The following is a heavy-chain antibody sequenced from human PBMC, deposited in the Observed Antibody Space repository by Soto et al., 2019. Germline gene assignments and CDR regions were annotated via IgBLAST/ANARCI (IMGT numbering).Heavy chain of an antibody. V-gene: IGHV4-4*02. CDR1: GGSISSSNW. CDR2: IYHSGST. D-gene: IGHD3-10*01. CDR3: ARKVRKREGLDYGSGFDY. Sequence: SETLSLTCAVSGGSISSSNWWSWVRQPPGKGLEWIGEIYHSGSTNYNPSLKSRVTISVDKSKNQFSLKLSSVTAADTAVYYCARKVRKREGLDYGSGFDYWGQGTLVTVSS. J-gene: IGHJ4*02.